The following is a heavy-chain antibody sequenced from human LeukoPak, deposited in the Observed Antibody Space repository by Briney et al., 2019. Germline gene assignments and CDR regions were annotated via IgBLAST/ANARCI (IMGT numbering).Heavy chain of an antibody. CDR1: GVSVSSDY. D-gene: IGHD1-26*01. CDR2: LYSGGSS. Sequence: GGSLRLSCAASGVSVSSDYMSWVRQAPGKGLECVSLLYSGGSSHYTGSVKGRFTISRDKSKNMVFLQMNSLRAEDTAVYFCARSKTGSYARPFDYRGQGTLVTVSS. J-gene: IGHJ4*02. CDR3: ARSKTGSYARPFDY. V-gene: IGHV3-66*01.